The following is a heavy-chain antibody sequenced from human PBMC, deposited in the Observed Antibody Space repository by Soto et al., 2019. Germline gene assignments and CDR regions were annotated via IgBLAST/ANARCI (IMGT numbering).Heavy chain of an antibody. CDR1: GYSFSSYW. D-gene: IGHD4-17*01. J-gene: IGHJ4*02. CDR2: IYPVDSDT. Sequence: PGESLKISCQGSGYSFSSYWIAWVRQMPGKGLEWMGVIYPVDSDTRYSPSFQGQVTISVDKSMNTAYLQWSSLQASDTGIYFCARQDGDGLFYFDYWGQGTPVTVSS. CDR3: ARQDGDGLFYFDY. V-gene: IGHV5-51*01.